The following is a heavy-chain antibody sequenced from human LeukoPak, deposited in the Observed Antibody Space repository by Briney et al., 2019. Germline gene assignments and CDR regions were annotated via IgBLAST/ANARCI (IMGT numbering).Heavy chain of an antibody. CDR1: GFVFSNYW. D-gene: IGHD4/OR15-4a*01. J-gene: IGHJ4*02. CDR2: IKEDGGET. CDR3: ARRKEVQTTFDY. Sequence: GGSLRLSCAASGFVFSNYWMGWVRQAPGKGLEWVANIKEDGGETYYVGSVKGRFTISRDNAKNSPDLQMNSLRDEDTAVYYCARRKEVQTTFDYWGQGTLVTVSP. V-gene: IGHV3-7*01.